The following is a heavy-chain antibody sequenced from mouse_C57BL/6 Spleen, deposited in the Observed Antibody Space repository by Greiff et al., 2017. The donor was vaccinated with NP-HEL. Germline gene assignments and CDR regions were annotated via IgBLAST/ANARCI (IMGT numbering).Heavy chain of an antibody. CDR2: IYPGDGAT. Sequence: QVQLQQSGPELVKPGASVKISCKASGYAFSSSWMNWVKQRPGKGLEWIGRIYPGDGATNYNGKFKGKATLTADKSSSTADMILSSLTSEDSAVYFCARDYYGSSSHWYFEVWGTGTTVTVSS. CDR3: ARDYYGSSSHWYFEV. D-gene: IGHD1-1*01. CDR1: GYAFSSSW. J-gene: IGHJ1*03. V-gene: IGHV1-82*01.